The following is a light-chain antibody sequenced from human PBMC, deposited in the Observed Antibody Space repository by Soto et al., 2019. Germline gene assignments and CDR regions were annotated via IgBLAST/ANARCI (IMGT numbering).Light chain of an antibody. V-gene: IGKV1-5*03. CDR2: KAS. J-gene: IGKJ1*01. CDR1: QSISSW. CDR3: QQYNSYPT. Sequence: DIQMTQSPSTLSASGGDRVTITCRARQSISSWLAWYQQKPGKAPKLLIYKASSLESGGPSRFSGSGSGTEFTLAISRLQPDDFAPYYCQQYNSYPTFGQGTKVEIK.